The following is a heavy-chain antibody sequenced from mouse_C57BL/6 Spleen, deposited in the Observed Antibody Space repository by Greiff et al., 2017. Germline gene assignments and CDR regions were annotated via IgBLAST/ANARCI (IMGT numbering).Heavy chain of an antibody. CDR3: VRHGNYGGFDY. V-gene: IGHV10-1*01. Sequence: EVLLVESGAGLVRPKGSLKLSCAASGFTFTAYSMNWVRQAPGQGLEWVARIRRKSSNNASYYAVSVKDRVTISRDESESMLYLQMNNLKTEDTAVYYCVRHGNYGGFDYWGQGTLVTVSA. CDR1: GFTFTAYS. D-gene: IGHD2-1*01. CDR2: IRRKSSNNAS. J-gene: IGHJ3*01.